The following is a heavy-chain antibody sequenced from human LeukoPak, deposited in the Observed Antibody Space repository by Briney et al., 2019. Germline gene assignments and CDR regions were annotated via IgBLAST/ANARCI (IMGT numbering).Heavy chain of an antibody. D-gene: IGHD4-17*01. CDR2: ISYDGSNK. V-gene: IGHV3-30*03. Sequence: HPGRSLRLSCAASGFTFSSYGMHWVRQAPGKGLEWVAVISYDGSNKYYADSVKGRFTISRDSSKNTLYLQMNSLRAEDTAVYYCAGGDYYFDYWGQGTLVTVSS. CDR3: AGGDYYFDY. J-gene: IGHJ4*02. CDR1: GFTFSSYG.